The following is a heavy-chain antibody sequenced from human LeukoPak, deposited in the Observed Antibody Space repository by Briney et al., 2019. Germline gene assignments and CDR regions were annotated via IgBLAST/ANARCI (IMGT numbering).Heavy chain of an antibody. V-gene: IGHV3-74*01. J-gene: IGHJ6*02. Sequence: GGSLRLSCAASGFTFSSAWMHWVRQTPGKGLVWVSRINSDGSSTNYADSVKGRFTISRDNAKNMVNLQMNSLRAEDTAIYYCTRDYSYTMAVWGQGTTVTVSS. CDR1: GFTFSSAW. CDR2: INSDGSST. CDR3: TRDYSYTMAV. D-gene: IGHD2-21*01.